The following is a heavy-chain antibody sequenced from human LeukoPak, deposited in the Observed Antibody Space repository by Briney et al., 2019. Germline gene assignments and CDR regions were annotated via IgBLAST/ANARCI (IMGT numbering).Heavy chain of an antibody. CDR3: ARAHMAIFGASNCFDP. Sequence: SETLFLTCTVSGGSISSYYWSWLRQPAGKGLEWIGRIYTSGTNNYNPSLKSLVTMSVETSKNHCSLKLSSVTAAVTAVYYCARAHMAIFGASNCFDPWGDGNLVTASS. D-gene: IGHD3-3*01. J-gene: IGHJ5*02. CDR1: GGSISSYY. CDR2: IYTSGTN. V-gene: IGHV4-4*07.